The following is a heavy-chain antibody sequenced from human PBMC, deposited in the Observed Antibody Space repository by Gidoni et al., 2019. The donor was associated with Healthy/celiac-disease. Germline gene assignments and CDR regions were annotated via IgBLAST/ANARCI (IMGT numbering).Heavy chain of an antibody. CDR3: ARVSGYLRGWFDP. CDR1: GLAFSYYY. CDR2: ISSSSSYP. Sequence: QVQLVESGGGLVKPGGSLRLSCAACGLAFSYYYMSRIRQAPGKGLEWVSYISSSSSYPNYADSVKGRFTISRDNANNSLYLQMTSLRAEDTAVYYCARVSGYLRGWFDPLGQGTLVTVSS. J-gene: IGHJ5*02. D-gene: IGHD3-22*01. V-gene: IGHV3-11*05.